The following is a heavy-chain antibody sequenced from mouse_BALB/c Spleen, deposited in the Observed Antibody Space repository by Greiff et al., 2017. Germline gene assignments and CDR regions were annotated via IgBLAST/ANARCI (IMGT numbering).Heavy chain of an antibody. V-gene: IGHV14-4*02. CDR3: NAGTVVATRLYYFDY. D-gene: IGHD1-1*01. CDR2: IDPENGDT. Sequence: VQLQQSGAELVRSGASVKLSCTASGFNIKDYYMHWVKQRPEQGLEWIGWIDPENGDTEYAPKFQGKATMTADTSSNTAYLQLSSLTSEDTAVYYCNAGTVVATRLYYFDYWGQGTTLTVSS. J-gene: IGHJ2*01. CDR1: GFNIKDYY.